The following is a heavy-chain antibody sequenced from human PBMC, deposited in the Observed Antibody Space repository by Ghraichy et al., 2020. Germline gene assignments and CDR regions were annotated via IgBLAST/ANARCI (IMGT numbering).Heavy chain of an antibody. CDR3: ARGGNTANRENYYYYYGMDV. V-gene: IGHV4-59*01. CDR2: IYYSGST. D-gene: IGHD3-16*01. J-gene: IGHJ6*02. Sequence: ESLNISCTVSGGSISSYYWSWIRQPPGKGLEWIGYIYYSGSTNYNPSLKSRVTISVDTSKNQFSLKLSSVTAADTAVYYCARGGNTANRENYYYYYGMDVWGQGTTVTVSS. CDR1: GGSISSYY.